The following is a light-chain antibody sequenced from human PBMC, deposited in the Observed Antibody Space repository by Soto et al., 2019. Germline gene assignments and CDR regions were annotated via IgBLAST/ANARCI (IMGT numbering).Light chain of an antibody. J-gene: IGLJ1*01. V-gene: IGLV2-14*01. Sequence: QSVLPQPASVSGSPGQSITISCTGTSSDVGGYKYVSWYQQHPDKAPKLIIYDVTNRPSGISNRFSGSKSGNTASLTISGLRAEDEADYYCSSYTSSSSYVFGTGTKVTVL. CDR2: DVT. CDR3: SSYTSSSSYV. CDR1: SSDVGGYKY.